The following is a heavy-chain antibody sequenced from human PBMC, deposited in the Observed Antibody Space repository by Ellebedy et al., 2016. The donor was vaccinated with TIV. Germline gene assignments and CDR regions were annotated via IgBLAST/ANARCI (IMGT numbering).Heavy chain of an antibody. Sequence: MPSETLSLTCAVYGGSFSVYYWSWIRQPPGKGLEWIGEINHSGTTQYNPSLKSRVTISVDSSKNQLSLNLSSVTAADTAVYYCAREKWSDAEWGQGTLVTVSS. V-gene: IGHV4-34*01. J-gene: IGHJ4*02. CDR2: INHSGTT. CDR3: AREKWSDAE. CDR1: GGSFSVYY. D-gene: IGHD1-26*01.